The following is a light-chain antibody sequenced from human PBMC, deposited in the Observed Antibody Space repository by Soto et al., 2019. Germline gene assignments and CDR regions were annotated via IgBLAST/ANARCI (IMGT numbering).Light chain of an antibody. CDR3: CSYVNSTTRV. Sequence: QSALTQPDSVSGSLGQSISICCTGTSXDFGAHNCVSWYQQHPHRAPKLIIFDVTTRPSGVSPRFSGSKSGNTASLTISGLRSEDEADYYCCSYVNSTTRVFGAGTKVTVL. CDR1: SXDFGAHNC. J-gene: IGLJ1*01. V-gene: IGLV2-14*03. CDR2: DVT.